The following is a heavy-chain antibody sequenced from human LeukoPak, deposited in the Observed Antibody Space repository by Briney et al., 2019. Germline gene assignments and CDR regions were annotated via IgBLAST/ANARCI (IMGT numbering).Heavy chain of an antibody. CDR1: GFTFSNAW. V-gene: IGHV3-15*01. D-gene: IGHD6-13*01. Sequence: GGSLRLSCAASGFTFSNAWMSWVRQAPGKGLEWVGRIKSKTDGGTTDYAAPVKGRFTISRDDSKNTLYLQMNSLKTEDTGVYFCTESSSWFCLNWGQGTLVTVSS. J-gene: IGHJ4*02. CDR3: TESSSWFCLN. CDR2: IKSKTDGGTT.